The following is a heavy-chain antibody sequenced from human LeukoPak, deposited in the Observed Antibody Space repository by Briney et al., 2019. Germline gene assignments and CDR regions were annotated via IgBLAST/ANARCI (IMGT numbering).Heavy chain of an antibody. V-gene: IGHV3-23*01. D-gene: IGHD4-17*01. Sequence: GGSLRLSCAASGFTFSSYAMSWVRQAPGKGLEWVSAISGSGGSTYYADSVKGRFTISRDNSENTLSLQMNSLRAEDTAVYYCARDGGDYAFNYWGQGILGTVSS. CDR2: ISGSGGST. J-gene: IGHJ4*02. CDR3: ARDGGDYAFNY. CDR1: GFTFSSYA.